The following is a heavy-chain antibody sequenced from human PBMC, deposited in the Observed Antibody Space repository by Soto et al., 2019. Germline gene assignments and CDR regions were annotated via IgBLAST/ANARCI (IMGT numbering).Heavy chain of an antibody. CDR1: GGTFSSYA. V-gene: IGHV1-69*13. D-gene: IGHD5-12*01. CDR3: ARAHPQLSGYDYIPDY. CDR2: IIPIFGTA. Sequence: SVKVSCKASGGTFSSYAISWVRQAPGQGLEWMGGIIPIFGTANYAQKFQGRVTITADESTSTAYMELSSLRSEDTAVYYCARAHPQLSGYDYIPDYWGQGTLVTVSS. J-gene: IGHJ4*02.